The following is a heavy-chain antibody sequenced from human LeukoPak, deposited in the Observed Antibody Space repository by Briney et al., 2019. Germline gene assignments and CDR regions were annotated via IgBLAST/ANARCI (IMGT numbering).Heavy chain of an antibody. CDR3: ARDVTVTTLLDAFDI. CDR2: ISSSGSTI. CDR1: GFTFSSYE. V-gene: IGHV3-48*03. Sequence: PGGSLRLSCAASGFTFSSYEMNWVRQAPGKGLEWVSYISSSGSTIYYADSVKGRFTISRDNSKNTLYLQMNSLRAEDTAVYYCARDVTVTTLLDAFDIWGQGTMVTVSS. J-gene: IGHJ3*02. D-gene: IGHD4-17*01.